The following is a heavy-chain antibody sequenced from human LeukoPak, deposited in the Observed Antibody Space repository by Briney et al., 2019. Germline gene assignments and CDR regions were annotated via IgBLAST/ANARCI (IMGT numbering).Heavy chain of an antibody. V-gene: IGHV1-69*05. CDR3: ARVPTDSSGWYHFDY. CDR2: ITPISGTA. CDR1: GGTFSSYG. D-gene: IGHD6-19*01. Sequence: ASVKVSCKASGGTFSSYGISWVRQAPGQGLEWMGGITPISGTANYAQKFQGRVTITTDESTSIVYTEVSSLRSEDTAVYYCARVPTDSSGWYHFDYWGQGTLVTVSS. J-gene: IGHJ4*02.